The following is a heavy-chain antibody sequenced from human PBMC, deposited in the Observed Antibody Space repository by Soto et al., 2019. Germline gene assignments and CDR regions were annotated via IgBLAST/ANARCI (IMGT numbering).Heavy chain of an antibody. Sequence: GGSLRLSCAASGFTFNTYGMNWVRQAPGKGLEWVAVIRYDGSNKYYADSVKGRLTISRDNSKNTLYLQMSSLRAEDTAVYYCARVDCTGGSCRPYYYYDMDVWGQGTTVTVSS. D-gene: IGHD2-15*01. V-gene: IGHV3-33*01. CDR2: IRYDGSNK. J-gene: IGHJ6*02. CDR1: GFTFNTYG. CDR3: ARVDCTGGSCRPYYYYDMDV.